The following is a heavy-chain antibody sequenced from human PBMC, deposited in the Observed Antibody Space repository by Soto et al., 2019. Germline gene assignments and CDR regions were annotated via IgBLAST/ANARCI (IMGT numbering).Heavy chain of an antibody. CDR3: ARSSARGSHGPDDNGMDA. CDR2: ISAYNGNT. V-gene: IGHV1-18*04. D-gene: IGHD6-13*01. Sequence: QDHLVQSGPEVKKPGASVKVSCKASGYIFTNYGINWVRQAPGQGLEWMGWISAYNGNTNFAQTVQGRLTMTTDTSTATSYMELRSLTYDDTAVYFCARSSARGSHGPDDNGMDAWGQGTTVTVSS. J-gene: IGHJ6*02. CDR1: GYIFTNYG.